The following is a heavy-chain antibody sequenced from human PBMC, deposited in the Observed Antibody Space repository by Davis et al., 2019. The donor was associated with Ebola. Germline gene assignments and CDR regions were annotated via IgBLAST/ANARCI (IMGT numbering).Heavy chain of an antibody. CDR2: IIPIFGTA. CDR3: AIDRLTYYDSSGYFIY. D-gene: IGHD3-22*01. CDR1: GGTFSSYA. Sequence: SVKVSCKASGGTFSSYAISWVRQAPGQGLEWMGGIIPIFGTANYAQKFQGRVTITADESTSTAYMELSSLRSEDTAVYYCAIDRLTYYDSSGYFIYWGQGTLVTVSS. V-gene: IGHV1-69*13. J-gene: IGHJ4*02.